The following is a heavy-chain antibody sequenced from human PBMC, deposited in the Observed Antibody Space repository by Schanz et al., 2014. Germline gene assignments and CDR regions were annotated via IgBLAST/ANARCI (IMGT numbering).Heavy chain of an antibody. Sequence: QVQLVQSGAEVKKPGASVKVSCKASGYTFSDYYIHWVRQAPGQGLEWMGWINPSVRGTHFAREFQGRVTVTSDTSTSTVYMELSGLRSEDTAVYYCARLGTGMAVAGSVIDSYYYYMDVWGEGTTVTVSS. CDR2: INPSVRGT. J-gene: IGHJ6*03. CDR3: ARLGTGMAVAGSVIDSYYYYMDV. V-gene: IGHV1-46*01. CDR1: GYTFSDYY. D-gene: IGHD6-19*01.